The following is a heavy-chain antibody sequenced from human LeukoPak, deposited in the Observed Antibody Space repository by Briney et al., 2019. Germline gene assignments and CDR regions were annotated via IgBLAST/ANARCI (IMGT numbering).Heavy chain of an antibody. CDR1: GGSISRSNW. CDR2: IYHSGST. V-gene: IGHV4-4*02. Sequence: SETLSLTCAVSGGSISRSNWWSWVRQPPGKGLEWIGEIYHSGSTNYNPSLKSRVTISVDKSKNQLSLKLSSVTAADTAVYYCASRVVGARDYFDYWGQGTLVTVSS. CDR3: ASRVVGARDYFDY. D-gene: IGHD1-26*01. J-gene: IGHJ4*02.